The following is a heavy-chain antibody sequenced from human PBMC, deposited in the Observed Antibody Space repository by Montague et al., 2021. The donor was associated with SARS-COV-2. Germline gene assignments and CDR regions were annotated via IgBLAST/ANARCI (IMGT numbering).Heavy chain of an antibody. D-gene: IGHD6-6*01. CDR1: GFTVSSNY. V-gene: IGHV3-53*01. Sequence: SLRLSCAASGFTVSSNYMTWVRQAPGKGLEWVSVIYTDGTSHYADSVKGRFTISTDNSKNTLFLQMNSLRADDTAVYYCARARAYSISSGGGDDYYYYTLDVWGQGPTFTFSS. CDR3: ARARAYSISSGGGDDYYYYTLDV. J-gene: IGHJ6*02. CDR2: IYTDGTS.